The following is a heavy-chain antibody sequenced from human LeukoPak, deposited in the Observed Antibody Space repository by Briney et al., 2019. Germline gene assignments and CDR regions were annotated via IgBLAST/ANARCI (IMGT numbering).Heavy chain of an antibody. D-gene: IGHD5-24*01. V-gene: IGHV4-34*01. CDR2: INHSGST. CDR1: GGSFSGYY. J-gene: IGHJ4*02. Sequence: SETLSLTCAVYGGSFSGYYWSWIRQPPGKGLEWIGEINHSGSTNYNPSLKSRVTISVDTSKKQFSLKLSSVTAADTAVYYCARGQVDGYNSPTHYWGQGTLVTVSS. CDR3: ARGQVDGYNSPTHY.